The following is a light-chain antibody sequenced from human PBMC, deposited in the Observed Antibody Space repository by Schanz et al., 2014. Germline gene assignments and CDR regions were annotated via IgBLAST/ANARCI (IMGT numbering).Light chain of an antibody. J-gene: IGKJ3*01. CDR1: QSVSSNY. Sequence: ENVLTQSPVSLSLSPGERATLSCRASQSVSSNYLAWYQQKPGQAPRLIIYGAFGRPTGIPDRFSGSGSGTDFTLTISRLEPEDFAVYYCQQYNNWPPITFGPGTKVDIK. CDR3: QQYNNWPPIT. CDR2: GAF. V-gene: IGKV3-20*01.